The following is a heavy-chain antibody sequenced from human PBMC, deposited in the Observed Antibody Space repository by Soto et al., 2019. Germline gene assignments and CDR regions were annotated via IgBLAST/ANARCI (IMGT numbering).Heavy chain of an antibody. Sequence: GESLKISCKHSGFNFPTFWIAWVRQIPGKGLEWMGTIYPDDSDTRYSPSFQGQVTISADKSIQTAYLQWGSLKASDSALYYCARGKNSGPRGVLAVWGKGTPVPVSS. D-gene: IGHD6-19*01. CDR2: IYPDDSDT. CDR1: GFNFPTFW. V-gene: IGHV5-51*01. J-gene: IGHJ6*04. CDR3: ARGKNSGPRGVLAV.